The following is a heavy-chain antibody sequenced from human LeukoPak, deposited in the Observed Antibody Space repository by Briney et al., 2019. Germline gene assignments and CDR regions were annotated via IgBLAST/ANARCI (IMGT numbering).Heavy chain of an antibody. D-gene: IGHD6-13*01. Sequence: GGSLRLSCAAPGITFSTFAMNWVRQAPGKGLEWVSVINGAGVTTYYADSVKGRFTISRDNSQNTVYLQMNSLRADDTAVYYCAKPVGGSWYVFDYWGQGTLVTVSS. J-gene: IGHJ4*02. V-gene: IGHV3-23*01. CDR3: AKPVGGSWYVFDY. CDR1: GITFSTFA. CDR2: INGAGVTT.